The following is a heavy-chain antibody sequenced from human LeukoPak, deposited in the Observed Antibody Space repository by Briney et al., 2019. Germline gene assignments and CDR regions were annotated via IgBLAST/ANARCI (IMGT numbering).Heavy chain of an antibody. Sequence: ASVKVSCKASGYTFTGYYMHWVRQAPGQGLGWMGRINPNSGGTNYAQKFQGRVTMARDTSISTAYMELSRLRSDDTAVYYCARDLYSNYEGHPWGQGTLVTVSS. D-gene: IGHD4-11*01. V-gene: IGHV1-2*06. CDR2: INPNSGGT. CDR3: ARDLYSNYEGHP. CDR1: GYTFTGYY. J-gene: IGHJ5*02.